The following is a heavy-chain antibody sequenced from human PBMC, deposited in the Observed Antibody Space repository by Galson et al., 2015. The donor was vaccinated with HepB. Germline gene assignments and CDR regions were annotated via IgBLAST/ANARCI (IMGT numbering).Heavy chain of an antibody. CDR3: ARDFYCGGDCYSGGYFQH. CDR1: GGTFSSCA. V-gene: IGHV1-69*04. CDR2: IIPILGIA. J-gene: IGHJ1*01. D-gene: IGHD2-21*02. Sequence: SVKVSCKASGGTFSSCAISWVRQAPGQGLEWMGRIIPILGIANYAQKFQGRVTITADKSTSTAYMELSSLRSEDTAVYYCARDFYCGGDCYSGGYFQHWGQGTLVTVSS.